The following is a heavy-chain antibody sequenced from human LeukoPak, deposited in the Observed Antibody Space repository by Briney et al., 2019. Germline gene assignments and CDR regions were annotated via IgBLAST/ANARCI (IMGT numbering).Heavy chain of an antibody. CDR2: IDKSGGTT. CDR3: AKSAGYNGRGSVARFTYMDV. V-gene: IGHV3-11*01. CDR1: GFTFSDSY. J-gene: IGHJ6*03. D-gene: IGHD5-18*01. Sequence: GGSLRLSCAASGFTFSDSYMTWIRQAPGKGLEWGAFIDKSGGTTYYADSVKGRFTISRDNAKSSLYLEMNSLRAEDTAVYYCAKSAGYNGRGSVARFTYMDVWGKGTTVTISS.